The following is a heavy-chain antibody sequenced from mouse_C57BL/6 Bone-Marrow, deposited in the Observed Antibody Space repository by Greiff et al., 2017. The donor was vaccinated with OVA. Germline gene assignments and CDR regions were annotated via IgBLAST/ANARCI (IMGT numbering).Heavy chain of an antibody. Sequence: QVQLKQSGPGLVQPSQSLSITCTVSGFSLTSYGVHWVRQSPGKGLEWLGVIWRGGSTDYNAAFMSRLSITKDNSKSQDFFKMNSLQADDTAIYYCAKNSLYYYGNWYFDVWGTGTTVTVSS. V-gene: IGHV2-5*01. D-gene: IGHD1-1*01. CDR3: AKNSLYYYGNWYFDV. CDR2: IWRGGST. CDR1: GFSLTSYG. J-gene: IGHJ1*03.